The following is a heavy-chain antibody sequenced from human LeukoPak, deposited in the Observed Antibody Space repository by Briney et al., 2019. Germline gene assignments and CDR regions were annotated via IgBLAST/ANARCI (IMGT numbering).Heavy chain of an antibody. D-gene: IGHD6-19*01. CDR3: AKDIGYSSGWYTDY. V-gene: IGHV3-30*18. J-gene: IGHJ4*02. CDR2: ISYDGSKE. Sequence: PGGSLRLSCAASGFTFINYAMNWVRQAPGKGLEWVAAISYDGSKEYYADSVKGRFTISRDSSKKSLYLQMNSLRNDDTALYYCAKDIGYSSGWYTDYWGQGTLVTVSS. CDR1: GFTFINYA.